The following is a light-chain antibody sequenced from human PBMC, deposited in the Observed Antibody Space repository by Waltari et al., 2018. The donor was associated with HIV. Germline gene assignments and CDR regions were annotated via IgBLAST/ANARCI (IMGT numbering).Light chain of an antibody. CDR1: SSDVGSYNL. CDR2: EVT. V-gene: IGLV2-23*02. J-gene: IGLJ2*01. Sequence: QSALTQPASVSGSPGQSITISCTGSSSDVGSYNLVSWYQQLPGKAPKLMIYEVTKRPSGVSDRFSGSKSGTTASLTISGLQAADEALYDCCSYAGSTTFDVIFGGGTKLSVL. CDR3: CSYAGSTTFDVI.